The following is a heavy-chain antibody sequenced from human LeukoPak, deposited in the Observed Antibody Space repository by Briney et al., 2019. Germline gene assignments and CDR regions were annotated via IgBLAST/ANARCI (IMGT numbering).Heavy chain of an antibody. CDR3: ASPSHCSSTSCLEFDY. D-gene: IGHD2-2*01. CDR1: GYTFTSYG. CDR2: ISAYNGNT. Sequence: ASVKVSCKASGYTFTSYGISWVRQAPGQGLEWMGWISAYNGNTNYAQKLQGRVTMTTDTSTSTAYMELRSLRSDDTAVYYCASPSHCSSTSCLEFDYWGQGTLVTVSP. J-gene: IGHJ4*02. V-gene: IGHV1-18*01.